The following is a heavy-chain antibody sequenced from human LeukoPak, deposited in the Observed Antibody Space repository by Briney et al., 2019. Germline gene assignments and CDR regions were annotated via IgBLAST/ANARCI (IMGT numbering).Heavy chain of an antibody. Sequence: ASVKVSCKASGYTFTSYGISWVRQAPGQGLDGMGWITAYNGNTNYAQKLQGRVTMTTDTSTSTAYMELRSLRSDDTAVYYCARDYDYVWGSYRYRRLVDYWGQGTLVTVSS. CDR3: ARDYDYVWGSYRYRRLVDY. J-gene: IGHJ4*02. V-gene: IGHV1-18*01. CDR1: GYTFTSYG. CDR2: ITAYNGNT. D-gene: IGHD3-16*02.